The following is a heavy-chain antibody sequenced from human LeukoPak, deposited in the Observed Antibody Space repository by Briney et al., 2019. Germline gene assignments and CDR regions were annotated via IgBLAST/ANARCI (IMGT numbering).Heavy chain of an antibody. CDR3: AKGHSTRRPGAYYYYGMDV. CDR2: ISGSGGST. V-gene: IGHV3-23*01. D-gene: IGHD1-14*01. J-gene: IGHJ6*02. Sequence: GGSLRLSCAASGFTFSSYAMSWVRQAPGKGLEWVSAISGSGGSTYYADSVKGWFTISRDNSKNTLYLQMNSLRAEDTAVYYCAKGHSTRRPGAYYYYGMDVWGQGTTDTVSS. CDR1: GFTFSSYA.